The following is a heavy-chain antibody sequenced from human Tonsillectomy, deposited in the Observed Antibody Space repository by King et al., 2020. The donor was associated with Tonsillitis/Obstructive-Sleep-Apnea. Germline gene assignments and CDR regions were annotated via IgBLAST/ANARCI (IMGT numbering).Heavy chain of an antibody. CDR3: AKDWGYNYYGSGIVYYYMDV. Sequence: VQLVESGGGVVQPGRSLRLSCAASGFTFSTFVMHWVLQAPGKGLEWVAVISYDGSDKYYVDSLKGRFTISREDSKNKLYLQMNSLSAEDTAVYYCAKDWGYNYYGSGIVYYYMDVWGKGTTVTVSS. CDR2: ISYDGSDK. D-gene: IGHD3-10*01. CDR1: GFTFSTFV. J-gene: IGHJ6*03. V-gene: IGHV3-30*18.